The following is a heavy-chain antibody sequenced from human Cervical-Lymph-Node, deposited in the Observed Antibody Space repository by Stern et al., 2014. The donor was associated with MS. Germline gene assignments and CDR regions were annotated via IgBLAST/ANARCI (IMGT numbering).Heavy chain of an antibody. CDR1: GYKFSDYG. V-gene: IGHV5-51*01. CDR2: FYPVDSDP. J-gene: IGHJ1*01. CDR3: ATIPVAGEPDYLQH. D-gene: IGHD6-19*01. Sequence: VQLVVSGAEVKRPVGSLMVSCKGSGYKFSDYGSPWTLQVPGKCLDCLGIFYPVDSDPIYSPSLQSQVTISVDSSLSTAFLQWSRLKASDTAIYYCATIPVAGEPDYLQHWGQGTLVSVSS.